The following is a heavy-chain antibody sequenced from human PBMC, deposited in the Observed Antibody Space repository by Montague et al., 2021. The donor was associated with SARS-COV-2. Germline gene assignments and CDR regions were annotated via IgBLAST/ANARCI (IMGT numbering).Heavy chain of an antibody. D-gene: IGHD3-9*01. CDR1: GFSLSTSGMC. Sequence: PALVKPTQTLTLTCTFSGFSLSTSGMCVSWIRQPPGKALEWLARIGWDDDKYYSTSLKTRLTISKDTSKNQVVLTMTNMDPVDTATYYCARIRYDILTGYQTLFDYWGQGTLVTVSS. CDR2: IGWDDDK. V-gene: IGHV2-70*11. J-gene: IGHJ4*02. CDR3: ARIRYDILTGYQTLFDY.